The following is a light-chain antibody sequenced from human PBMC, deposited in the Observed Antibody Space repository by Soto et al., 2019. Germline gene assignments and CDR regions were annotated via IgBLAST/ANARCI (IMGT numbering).Light chain of an antibody. CDR3: QQSGSSPLIT. CDR2: GAS. V-gene: IGKV3-20*01. Sequence: EIVLTQSPGTLSLSPGERATLSCRASQSVSSSYLAWYQRKPGQAPRLLIYGASSRATGIPDRFSGSGSGTDFTLTISRLEPEDFAVYYCQQSGSSPLITFGQGTRLEIK. J-gene: IGKJ5*01. CDR1: QSVSSSY.